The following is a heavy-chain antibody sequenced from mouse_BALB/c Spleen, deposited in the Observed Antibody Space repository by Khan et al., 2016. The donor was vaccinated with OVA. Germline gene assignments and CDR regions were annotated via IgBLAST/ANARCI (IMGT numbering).Heavy chain of an antibody. V-gene: IGHV1-20*02. J-gene: IGHJ2*01. CDR3: ARKNGSDFDY. CDR1: GYSFTGYF. CDR2: INPHIGEA. Sequence: EVELVESGPELVKPGASVKISCTASGYSFTGYFMNWVMQSHGKSLEWIGRINPHIGEAFYNQKFKGKATLTVDESSSTAHMELRSLASEDSAVYDGARKNGSDFDYWGQGTTLTVSS. D-gene: IGHD1-1*01.